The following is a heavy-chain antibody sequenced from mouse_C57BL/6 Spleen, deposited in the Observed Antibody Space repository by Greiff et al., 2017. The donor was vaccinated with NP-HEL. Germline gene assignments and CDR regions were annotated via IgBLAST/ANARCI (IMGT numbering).Heavy chain of an antibody. CDR3: ARAPSGTGDYFDY. J-gene: IGHJ2*01. D-gene: IGHD4-1*01. CDR1: GYTFTDYY. Sequence: EVQLQQSGPELVKPGASVKISCKASGYTFTDYYMNWVKQSHGKSLEWIGDINPNNGGTSYNQKFKGKATLTVDKSSSTAYMELRSLTSEDSAVYYCARAPSGTGDYFDYWGQGTTLTVSS. V-gene: IGHV1-26*01. CDR2: INPNNGGT.